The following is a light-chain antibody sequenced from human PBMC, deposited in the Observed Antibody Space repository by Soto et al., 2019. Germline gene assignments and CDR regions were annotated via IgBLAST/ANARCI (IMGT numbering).Light chain of an antibody. Sequence: QSALTQPASVSGSPERSITISCTGTSSDVGGYNYVSWYQQHPGKAPKLMIYEVSNRPSGVSNRFSGSKSGNTASLTISGLQAEDEADYYCSSYTSSSTPHVFGTGTKLTVL. V-gene: IGLV2-14*01. J-gene: IGLJ1*01. CDR2: EVS. CDR3: SSYTSSSTPHV. CDR1: SSDVGGYNY.